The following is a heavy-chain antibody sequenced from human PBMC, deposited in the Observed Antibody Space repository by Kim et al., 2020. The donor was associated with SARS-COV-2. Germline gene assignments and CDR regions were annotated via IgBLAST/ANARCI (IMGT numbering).Heavy chain of an antibody. Sequence: DSEKGRFSISRDKSRNTLYLKMNSQSAEDTAIYYCAKSQTGGYVDVMDVWGQGTTVTVSS. V-gene: IGHV3-23*01. J-gene: IGHJ6*02. CDR3: AKSQTGGYVDVMDV. D-gene: IGHD7-27*01.